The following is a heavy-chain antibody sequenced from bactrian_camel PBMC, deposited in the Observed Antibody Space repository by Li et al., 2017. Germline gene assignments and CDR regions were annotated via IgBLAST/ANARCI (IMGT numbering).Heavy chain of an antibody. CDR1: GFTFSSYD. V-gene: IGHV3-2*01. J-gene: IGHJ4*01. D-gene: IGHD2*01. CDR3: AADRGRWTHPSGSCHVAAEFPS. Sequence: VQLVESGGGLVQPGGSLRLSCAASGFTFSSYDMSWVRQAPGKGLEWVSSIYSDGSNTHYADSVKGRFTISKDNAKNTLYLQMNSLKPEDTAMYYCAADRGRWTHPSGSCHVAAEFPSWGQGTQVTVS. CDR2: IYSDGSNT.